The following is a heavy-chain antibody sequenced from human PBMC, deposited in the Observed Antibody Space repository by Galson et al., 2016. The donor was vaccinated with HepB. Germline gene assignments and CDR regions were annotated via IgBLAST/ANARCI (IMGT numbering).Heavy chain of an antibody. D-gene: IGHD5-18*01. CDR2: IWYDGSNK. CDR3: AKARGYTFGPGES. Sequence: SLRLSCAASGFTFSTSGMHWVRQAPGKGLEWVAVIWYDGSNKYHADSVQGRFTISRDNSNNTVFLQMNSLRADDTAGYYCAKARGYTFGPGESWGQGTLVTVSS. V-gene: IGHV3-33*03. J-gene: IGHJ1*01. CDR1: GFTFSTSG.